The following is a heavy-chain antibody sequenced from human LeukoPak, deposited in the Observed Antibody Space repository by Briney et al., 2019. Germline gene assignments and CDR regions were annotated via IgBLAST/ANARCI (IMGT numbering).Heavy chain of an antibody. CDR3: ARGSITVSGVIIKALDN. Sequence: ASVKVSCKASGYTFTDYYLHWVRQAPGQGLEWMGWINPNSGATESGRKFQGRVTMTRDTSISTIYMDMSRLRSDDTAVYYCARGSITVSGVIIKALDNWGQGTLVTVSS. D-gene: IGHD3-3*01. J-gene: IGHJ4*02. CDR2: INPNSGAT. CDR1: GYTFTDYY. V-gene: IGHV1-2*02.